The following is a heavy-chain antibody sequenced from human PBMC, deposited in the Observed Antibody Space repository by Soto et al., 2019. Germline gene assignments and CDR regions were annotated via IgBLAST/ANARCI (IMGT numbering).Heavy chain of an antibody. CDR2: IIPILTTT. CDR1: GDTFSSYT. D-gene: IGHD2-21*02. V-gene: IGHV1-69*08. CDR3: ARRRYCGYDCYSKHYYGMDV. Sequence: QVQLVQSGAEVKKPGSSVKVSCRASGDTFSSYTVNWLRQAPGRGLEWMGRIIPILTTTDYAQNFRGRLTITADKSTNTVYMELSSLRSEDTAVYYCARRRYCGYDCYSKHYYGMDVWGQGTTGTVAS. J-gene: IGHJ6*02.